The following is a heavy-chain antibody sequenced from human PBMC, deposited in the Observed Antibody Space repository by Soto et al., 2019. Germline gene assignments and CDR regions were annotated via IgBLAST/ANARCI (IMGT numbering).Heavy chain of an antibody. D-gene: IGHD1-1*01. CDR3: ARWETSAFDI. CDR1: GFTFSSYW. J-gene: IGHJ3*02. Sequence: GGSLRLSCAASGFTFSSYWMSWVRQAPGKGLEWVANIKQDGSEKYYVDSVKGRFTISGDIAKNSLYQQMSRLRAEDTALYYCARWETSAFDIWGQGTMVTVSS. CDR2: IKQDGSEK. V-gene: IGHV3-7*02.